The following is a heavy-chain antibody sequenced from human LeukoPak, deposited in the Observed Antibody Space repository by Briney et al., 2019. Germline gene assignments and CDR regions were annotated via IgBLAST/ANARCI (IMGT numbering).Heavy chain of an antibody. J-gene: IGHJ4*02. CDR2: INAGNGNT. V-gene: IGHV1-3*01. CDR3: ARATRGIAAAGTNFDY. Sequence: ASVKVSCKASGYTFTSYAMHWVRQAPGQRLEWMGWINAGNGNTKYSQKFQGRVTITRDTSASTAYMELSSLRSEDTAVYYCARATRGIAAAGTNFDYWGQGTLVTVSS. D-gene: IGHD6-13*01. CDR1: GYTFTSYA.